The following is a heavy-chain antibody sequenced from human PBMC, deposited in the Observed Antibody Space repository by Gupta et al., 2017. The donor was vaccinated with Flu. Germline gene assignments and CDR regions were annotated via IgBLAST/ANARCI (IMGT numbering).Heavy chain of an antibody. Sequence: YDMHWVRQVAGKGLEWVSAIGTAGDTFYPDSVKGRFTISRENARDSLYLQMNSLRAGDSALYFCVRGLGAYYTAWGYFDLWGQGTLVAVSS. D-gene: IGHD4-17*01. CDR3: VRGLGAYYTAWGYFDL. J-gene: IGHJ4*02. V-gene: IGHV3-13*01. CDR2: IGTAGDT. CDR1: YD.